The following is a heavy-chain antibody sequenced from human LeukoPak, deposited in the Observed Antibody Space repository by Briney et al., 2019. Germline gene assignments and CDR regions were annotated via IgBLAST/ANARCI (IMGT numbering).Heavy chain of an antibody. Sequence: GGSLRLSCAASGFTFSSYGMNWVRQAPGKGLEWVSYISSTASTIYYADSVKGRFTISGDNAKNSLFLQMNSLRAEDTAVYYCARDVTYYGADWLDPWGQGTLVTVSS. CDR1: GFTFSSYG. CDR2: ISSTASTI. CDR3: ARDVTYYGADWLDP. J-gene: IGHJ5*02. V-gene: IGHV3-48*04. D-gene: IGHD4-17*01.